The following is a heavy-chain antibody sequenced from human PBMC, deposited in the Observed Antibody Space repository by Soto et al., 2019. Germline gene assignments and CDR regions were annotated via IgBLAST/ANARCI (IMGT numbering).Heavy chain of an antibody. D-gene: IGHD3-22*01. J-gene: IGHJ3*02. CDR3: ATDLTYYDSRDLYYDAFDI. CDR1: GFTFSRYW. V-gene: IGHV3-7*01. CDR2: INEDGSVK. Sequence: EAQLVESGGGLVQPGGSLRLSCAASGFTFSRYWMIWVRQAPGKGLEWVANINEDGSVKYYVDSLKGRFTISRDNAQNSLYLEMNSLRAEDTALYYCATDLTYYDSRDLYYDAFDIWGQGTMVTVSS.